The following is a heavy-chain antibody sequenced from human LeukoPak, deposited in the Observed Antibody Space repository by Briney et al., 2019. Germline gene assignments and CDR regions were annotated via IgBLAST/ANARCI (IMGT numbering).Heavy chain of an antibody. V-gene: IGHV1-69*05. CDR3: ATESSEADTAMAAGHY. J-gene: IGHJ4*02. D-gene: IGHD5-18*01. Sequence: ASVKVSCKASGGTFSSYAISWVRQAPGQGLEWMGGIIPIFGTANYAQKFQGRVTMTRDTSTSTVYMELSSLRSEDTAVYYCATESSEADTAMAAGHYWGQGTLVTVSS. CDR2: IIPIFGTA. CDR1: GGTFSSYA.